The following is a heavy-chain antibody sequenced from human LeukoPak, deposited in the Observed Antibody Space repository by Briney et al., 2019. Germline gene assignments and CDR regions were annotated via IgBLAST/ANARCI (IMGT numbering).Heavy chain of an antibody. Sequence: PSETLSLTCTVSGGSISSGGYYWSWIRQHPGKGLEWIGYIYYSGSTNYNPSLKSRVTISVDTSKNQFSLKLSSVTAADTAVYYCARRLRIAARREWFDPWGQGTLVTVSS. D-gene: IGHD6-6*01. CDR3: ARRLRIAARREWFDP. CDR2: IYYSGST. J-gene: IGHJ5*02. CDR1: GGSISSGGYY. V-gene: IGHV4-61*08.